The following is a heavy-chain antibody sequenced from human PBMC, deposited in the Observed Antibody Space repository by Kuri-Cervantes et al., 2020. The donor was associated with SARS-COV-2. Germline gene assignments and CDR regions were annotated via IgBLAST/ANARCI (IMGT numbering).Heavy chain of an antibody. J-gene: IGHJ4*02. D-gene: IGHD1-1*01. CDR3: VRDGDHWNFDY. V-gene: IGHV3-74*01. CDR1: GFTFSGHW. CDR2: IYPDGSYT. Sequence: GESLKISCAASGFTFSGHWIHWVRQAPGKGLVWVSRIYPDGSYTNNADSVKGRFTLSRDNAKNMLLLQMNRLRAEDTAVYYCVRDGDHWNFDYWGQGTLVTVSS.